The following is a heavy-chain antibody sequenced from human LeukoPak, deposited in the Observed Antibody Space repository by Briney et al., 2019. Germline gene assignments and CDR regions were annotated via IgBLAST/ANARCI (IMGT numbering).Heavy chain of an antibody. CDR1: GYSFTSYW. Sequence: GESLQITCKGSGYSFTSYWIGWVRQMPGKGLEWMGILYPGDSDTRCSPSFQGQVTISADKSISTAYLQWSSLKASDTAMYYCARTRTDYGGNTHDYWGQGTLVTVSS. CDR2: LYPGDSDT. V-gene: IGHV5-51*01. D-gene: IGHD4-23*01. J-gene: IGHJ4*02. CDR3: ARTRTDYGGNTHDY.